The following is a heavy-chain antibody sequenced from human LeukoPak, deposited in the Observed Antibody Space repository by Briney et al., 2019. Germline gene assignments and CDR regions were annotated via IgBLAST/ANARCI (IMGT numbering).Heavy chain of an antibody. CDR1: GGSISSGSYY. J-gene: IGHJ4*02. CDR2: IYYSGST. D-gene: IGHD3-10*01. CDR3: ARVNAYYYGSGSKIFDY. V-gene: IGHV4-39*07. Sequence: SETLSLTCTVSGGSISSGSYYWGWIRQPPGKGLEWIGSIYYSGSTYYNPSLKSRVTISVDTSKNQFSLKLSSVTAADTAVYYCARVNAYYYGSGSKIFDYWGQGTLVTVSS.